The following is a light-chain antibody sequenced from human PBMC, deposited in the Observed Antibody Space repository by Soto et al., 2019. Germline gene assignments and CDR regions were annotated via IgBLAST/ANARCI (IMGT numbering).Light chain of an antibody. CDR3: QQSHSTPPT. J-gene: IGKJ1*01. V-gene: IGKV1-39*01. CDR2: AAS. Sequence: DILMTQSPSSLSASVGDRVTITCRASQSLSSYLNWYQHKPGRAPKLLIYAASSLQSGVPSRFSGSGSGTHFTLTISSLQPEDFATYYCQQSHSTPPTFGQGTKVDIK. CDR1: QSLSSY.